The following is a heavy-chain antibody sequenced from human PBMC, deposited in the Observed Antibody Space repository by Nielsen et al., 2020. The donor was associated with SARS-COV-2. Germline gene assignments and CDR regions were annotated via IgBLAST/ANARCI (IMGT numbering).Heavy chain of an antibody. D-gene: IGHD2-2*03. J-gene: IGHJ5*02. V-gene: IGHV7-4-1*02. Sequence: ASVKVSCKASGYTFTSYAMNWVRQAPGQGLEWMGWINTNTGNPTHAQGFTGRFVFSLDTSVSTAYLQISSLKAEDTAVYYCARDSFALDIVVVPDWFDPWGQGTLVTVSS. CDR3: ARDSFALDIVVVPDWFDP. CDR2: INTNTGNP. CDR1: GYTFTSYA.